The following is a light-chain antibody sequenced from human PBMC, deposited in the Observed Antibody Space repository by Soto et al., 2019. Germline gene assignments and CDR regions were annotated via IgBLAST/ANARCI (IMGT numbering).Light chain of an antibody. J-gene: IGKJ5*01. Sequence: DIQMTQSPSSGSASVGHRVTITCRASQGISNWLALYRQKPGKAPDLLISSASSLQSGVPSRFSGSGSGTDFTFTISSLQPEDFAIYYCQQTHSCPITFGQGTHWRL. CDR3: QQTHSCPIT. CDR1: QGISNW. CDR2: SAS. V-gene: IGKV1D-12*01.